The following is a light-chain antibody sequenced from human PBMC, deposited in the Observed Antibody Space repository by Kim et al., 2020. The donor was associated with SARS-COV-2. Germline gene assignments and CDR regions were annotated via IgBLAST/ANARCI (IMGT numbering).Light chain of an antibody. V-gene: IGLV2-8*01. J-gene: IGLJ1*01. CDR3: SSYAGSNINYV. Sequence: QSALTQPPSASGSPGQSVTISCTGTSSDVGGYNYVPWYQQHPGKAPIVMIYEVSKRPSGVPDRFSGSKSGNTASLTVSGLQAEDEADYYCSSYAGSNINYVFGTGTKVTVL. CDR1: SSDVGGYNY. CDR2: EVS.